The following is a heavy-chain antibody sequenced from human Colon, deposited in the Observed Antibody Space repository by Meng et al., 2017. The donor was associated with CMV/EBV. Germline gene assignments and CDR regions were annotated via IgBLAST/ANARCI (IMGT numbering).Heavy chain of an antibody. D-gene: IGHD4-11*01. CDR2: FDPRGDST. J-gene: IGHJ4*02. Sequence: SCNTSGDNYGYSSSHWRRQAPGPGLEWMGIFDPRGDSTNYAEIFVGRFTMTADMSTNTMHMELSSLRSDDTAVYYCARDNSNWSTDFWGQGTLVTVSS. CDR1: GDNYGYSS. V-gene: IGHV1-46*01. CDR3: ARDNSNWSTDF.